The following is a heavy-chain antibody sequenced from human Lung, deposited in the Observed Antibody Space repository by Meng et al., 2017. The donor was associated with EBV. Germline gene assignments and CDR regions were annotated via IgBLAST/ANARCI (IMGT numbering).Heavy chain of an antibody. CDR3: ARESFNSGWYSDY. J-gene: IGHJ4*02. CDR1: GDSISDYF. V-gene: IGHV4-4*07. D-gene: IGHD6-19*01. Sequence: QVPLQESGPGLVKSSETLSLTCTVSGDSISDYFWNWIRQPAGKGLEWIGRIYSSGITNYNPSLQSRVTMSVDTSKNQFSLKLYSVTAADTAVYYCARESFNSGWYSDYWGQGTLVTVSS. CDR2: IYSSGIT.